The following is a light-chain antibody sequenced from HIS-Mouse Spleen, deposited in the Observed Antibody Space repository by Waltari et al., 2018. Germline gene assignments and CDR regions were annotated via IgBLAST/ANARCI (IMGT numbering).Light chain of an antibody. Sequence: SSELTQDPAVSVALGQTVRITCQGDSPRSYYARWYQHKPGQAPVLVIYGKNNRPSGIPDRFSGSSSGNTASLTITGAQAEDEADYYCNSRDSSGNHVVFGGGTKLTVL. CDR3: NSRDSSGNHVV. V-gene: IGLV3-19*01. CDR1: SPRSYY. CDR2: GKN. J-gene: IGLJ2*01.